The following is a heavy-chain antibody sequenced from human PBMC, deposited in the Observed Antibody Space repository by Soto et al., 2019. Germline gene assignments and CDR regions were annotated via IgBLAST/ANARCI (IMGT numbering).Heavy chain of an antibody. CDR1: GFSFSSYG. V-gene: IGHV3-23*01. Sequence: GGSLRLSCAASGFSFSSYGMNWVRQAPGKGLEWVSGISGSGDSTYYADSVKGRFTVSRDNSKNTLYLQMNSLRAEDTAVFYCAKERSSGWSFDYWGQGTLVTVPS. J-gene: IGHJ4*02. CDR3: AKERSSGWSFDY. D-gene: IGHD6-19*01. CDR2: ISGSGDST.